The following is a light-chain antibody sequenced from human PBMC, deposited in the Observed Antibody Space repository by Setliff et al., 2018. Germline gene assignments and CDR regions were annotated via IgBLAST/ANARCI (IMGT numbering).Light chain of an antibody. Sequence: QSVLTQPPSASGSPGQSVTISCAGTSIDVSGYNYVSWYQQNPGKAPQLIIYDVTKRPSGVPDRFSGSKSGNTASLTVSGLQAEDEADYYCSSYAGSNNFVFGTGTKVTVL. CDR1: SIDVSGYNY. V-gene: IGLV2-8*01. CDR3: SSYAGSNNFV. CDR2: DVT. J-gene: IGLJ1*01.